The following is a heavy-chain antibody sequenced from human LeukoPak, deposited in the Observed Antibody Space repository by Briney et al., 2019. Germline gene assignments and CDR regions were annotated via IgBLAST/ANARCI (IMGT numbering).Heavy chain of an antibody. V-gene: IGHV4-4*02. CDR3: ARGEYSSTWMVY. D-gene: IGHD6-13*01. CDR2: IYHSGSA. J-gene: IGHJ4*02. CDR1: GASIPIINC. Sequence: TPSETLSLTCAVSGASIPIINCGPWVPQPPGMGREWIGEIYHSGSASYNPSLESRVTMSVDKSKNQFSLKLTSVTAADTALYYCARGEYSSTWMVYWGQGTLVTASS.